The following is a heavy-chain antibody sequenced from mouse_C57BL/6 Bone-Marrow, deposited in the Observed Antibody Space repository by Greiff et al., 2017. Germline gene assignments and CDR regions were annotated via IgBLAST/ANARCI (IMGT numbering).Heavy chain of an antibody. CDR3: AREYYYGSFYWYFDV. V-gene: IGHV1-19*01. Sequence: VQLQQPGAELVMPGASVKMSCKASGYTFTDYYMNWVKQSHGKSLEWIGVINPYNGGTSYNQKFKGKATLTVDKSSSTAYMELNSLTSEDSAVYYCAREYYYGSFYWYFDVWGTGTTVTVSS. J-gene: IGHJ1*03. D-gene: IGHD1-1*01. CDR1: GYTFTDYY. CDR2: INPYNGGT.